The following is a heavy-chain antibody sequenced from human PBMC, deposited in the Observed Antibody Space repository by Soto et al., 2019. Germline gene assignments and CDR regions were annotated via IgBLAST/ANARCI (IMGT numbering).Heavy chain of an antibody. D-gene: IGHD3-22*01. CDR3: VKGEYYYDSSGDQARIDY. J-gene: IGHJ4*02. CDR1: GFTFSIYA. Sequence: GGSLRLSSSASGFTFSIYAMHWVRQAPGKGLEYVSSISTDGGNTHYADSVKGRFTISRDNSKNTVYLQMGSLRAEDTAVYYCVKGEYYYDSSGDQARIDYWGQGTLVTVSS. CDR2: ISTDGGNT. V-gene: IGHV3-64D*06.